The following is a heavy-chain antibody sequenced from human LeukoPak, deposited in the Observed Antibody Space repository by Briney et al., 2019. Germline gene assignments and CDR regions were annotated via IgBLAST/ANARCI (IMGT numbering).Heavy chain of an antibody. D-gene: IGHD5-12*01. J-gene: IGHJ5*02. CDR3: ARYDIVATNWFDP. CDR2: ITHSGST. V-gene: IGHV4-34*01. CDR1: GGSFSGYY. Sequence: SETLSLTCAVYGGSFSGYYWSWIRQPPRKGLDWIGEITHSGSTNYNPSLKSRVTISVDTSKNQFSLKLSSVTAADTAVYYCARYDIVATNWFDPWGQGTLVTVFS.